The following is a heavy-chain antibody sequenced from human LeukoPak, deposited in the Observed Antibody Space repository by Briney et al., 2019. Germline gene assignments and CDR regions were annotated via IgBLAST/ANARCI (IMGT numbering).Heavy chain of an antibody. V-gene: IGHV3-66*01. CDR3: AREGGHTYYYDSSGYYSY. D-gene: IGHD3-22*01. CDR1: GFTVSSNY. Sequence: GGSLRLSCAASGFTVSSNYMSWVRQAPGKGLEWVSVIYSGGSTYYADSVKGRFTISRDNSKNPLYLQMNSLRAEDTAVYYCAREGGHTYYYDSSGYYSYWGQGTLVTVSS. J-gene: IGHJ4*02. CDR2: IYSGGST.